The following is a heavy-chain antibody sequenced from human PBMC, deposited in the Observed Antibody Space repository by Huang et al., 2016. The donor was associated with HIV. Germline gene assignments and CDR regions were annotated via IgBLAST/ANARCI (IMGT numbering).Heavy chain of an antibody. CDR3: ARWRPGDDSYYFDY. Sequence: QMQLQQWGAGLLKPSETLSLTCAVYGGSFSGYYWTWIRQSPGRGLEWIGEINHSGTTNDNPSLNSRVTISVDPSKNQFSLHVRSVIAADTAVYYCARWRPGDDSYYFDYWGQGSPATVSS. CDR1: GGSFSGYY. D-gene: IGHD2-21*02. V-gene: IGHV4-34*02. CDR2: INHSGTT. J-gene: IGHJ4*02.